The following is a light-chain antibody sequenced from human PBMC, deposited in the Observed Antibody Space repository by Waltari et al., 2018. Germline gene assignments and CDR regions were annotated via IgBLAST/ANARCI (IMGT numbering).Light chain of an antibody. CDR1: QSVSSN. CDR2: GAS. J-gene: IGKJ4*01. CDR3: QQYNDWPPGF. Sequence: ETLMTQSPATLSVSPGESATLSCRASQSVSSNLAWYQQKPGQAPRLLIYGASTRATGIPARFSGSGSGTEFTLTISSLQSEDFAVYYCQQYNDWPPGFFGGGTKVEIK. V-gene: IGKV3-15*01.